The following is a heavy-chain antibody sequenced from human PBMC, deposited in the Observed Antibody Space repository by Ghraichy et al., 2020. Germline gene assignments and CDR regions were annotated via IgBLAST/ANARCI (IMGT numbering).Heavy chain of an antibody. Sequence: ASVKVSCKASGYTFTGYYMHWVRQAPGQGLEWMGWINPNSGGTNYAQKFQGRVTMTRDTSISTAYMELSRLRSDDTAVYYCARDLETMVRGAWNHFDYWGQGTLVTVS. V-gene: IGHV1-2*02. CDR1: GYTFTGYY. J-gene: IGHJ4*02. CDR2: INPNSGGT. CDR3: ARDLETMVRGAWNHFDY. D-gene: IGHD3-10*01.